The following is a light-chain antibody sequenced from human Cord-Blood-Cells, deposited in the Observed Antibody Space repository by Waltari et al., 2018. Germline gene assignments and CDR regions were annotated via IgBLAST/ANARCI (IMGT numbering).Light chain of an antibody. Sequence: IVLTQPPATLSVSPGERATLACRASQSVSSYLAWYQQNPGQAPRLLIYDASNRSTGIPARFSGSGSGTDFTLTISSLEPEDFAVYYCQQRSNWLTLGGGTKVEIK. CDR2: DAS. V-gene: IGKV3-11*01. CDR1: QSVSSY. J-gene: IGKJ4*01. CDR3: QQRSNWLT.